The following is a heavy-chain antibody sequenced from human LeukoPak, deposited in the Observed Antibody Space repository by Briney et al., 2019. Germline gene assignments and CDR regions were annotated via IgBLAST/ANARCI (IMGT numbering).Heavy chain of an antibody. V-gene: IGHV1-46*01. J-gene: IGHJ4*02. CDR2: INPSGGST. D-gene: IGHD3-22*01. CDR3: ARGPSHYDTSGHFDY. CDR1: GYTFSSYY. Sequence: ASVKVSCTASGYTFSSYYMHWVRQAPGQGLEWMGIINPSGGSTTYPQKFQGRVTMTRDTSTGTFYMELSTLRSEDTAVYFCARGPSHYDTSGHFDYWGQGTLITVSS.